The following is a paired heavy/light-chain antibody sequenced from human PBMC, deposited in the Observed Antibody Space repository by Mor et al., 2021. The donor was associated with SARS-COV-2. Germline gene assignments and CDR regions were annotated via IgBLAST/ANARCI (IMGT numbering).Light chain of an antibody. CDR1: ALPKKY. J-gene: IGLJ3*02. Sequence: SYELTQPPSVSVSPGQAARITCSGDALPKKYAYWYQQKSGQAPVLVIYEDNKRPSGIPERFSGSSSGTMATLTISGAQVEDEADYFCYSIDSSGNHRVFGGGTKLTVL. V-gene: IGLV3-10*01. CDR3: YSIDSSGNHRV. CDR2: EDN.
Heavy chain of an antibody. Sequence: QVQLQQWGAGLLKPSETLSLTCVVYGGSFSGYYWSWIRQPPGKGLEWIGEINHSGSTNYNPSLKSRVTISVDTSKNQFSLKLSSVTAADTAVYYCARTITDYDYIRGNYPYRGYYFDYWGQGTLVTVSS. CDR2: INHSGST. D-gene: IGHD3-16*01. V-gene: IGHV4-34*01. CDR1: GGSFSGYY. J-gene: IGHJ4*02. CDR3: ARTITDYDYIRGNYPYRGYYFDY.